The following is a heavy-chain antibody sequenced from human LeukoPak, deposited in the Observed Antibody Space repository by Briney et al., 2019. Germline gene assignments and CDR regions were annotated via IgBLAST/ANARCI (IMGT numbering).Heavy chain of an antibody. CDR3: ARLSSTWYQDWYFDL. CDR1: GGSISSSSYY. V-gene: IGHV4-39*01. J-gene: IGHJ2*01. CDR2: IYYSGST. D-gene: IGHD6-13*01. Sequence: SETLSLACTVSGGSISSSSYYWGWIRQPPGKGLEWIGSIYYSGSTYYNPSLKSRVTISVDTSKNQFSLKLSSVTAADTAVYYCARLSSTWYQDWYFDLWGRGTLVTVSS.